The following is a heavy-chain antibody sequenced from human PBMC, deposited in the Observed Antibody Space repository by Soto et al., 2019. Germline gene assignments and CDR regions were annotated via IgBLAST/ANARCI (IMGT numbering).Heavy chain of an antibody. CDR2: ISYDGSNK. Sequence: GGSLRLSCAASGFTFSSYGMHWVRQAPGKGLEWVAVISYDGSNKYYADSVKGRFTISRDNSKNTLYLQMNSLRAEDTAVYYCAKDRVVIPGTPDYXGQGTMVTVS. CDR3: AKDRVVIPGTPDY. CDR1: GFTFSSYG. D-gene: IGHD3-3*01. V-gene: IGHV3-30*18. J-gene: IGHJ4*02.